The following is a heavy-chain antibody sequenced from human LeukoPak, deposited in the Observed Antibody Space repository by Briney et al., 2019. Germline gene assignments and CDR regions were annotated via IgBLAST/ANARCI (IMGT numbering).Heavy chain of an antibody. D-gene: IGHD6-13*01. CDR2: INHSGST. V-gene: IGHV4-34*01. Sequence: NTSETLSLTCAVYGGSFSGYYWSWIRQPPGKGLEWIGEINHSGSTNYNPSLKSRVTISVDTSKNQFSLKLSSVTAADTAVYYCARRWSRFLAGTAFDIWGQGTMVTVSS. CDR1: GGSFSGYY. J-gene: IGHJ3*02. CDR3: ARRWSRFLAGTAFDI.